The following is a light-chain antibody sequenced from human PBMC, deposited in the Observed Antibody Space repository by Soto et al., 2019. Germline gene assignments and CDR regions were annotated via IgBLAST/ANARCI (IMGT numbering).Light chain of an antibody. V-gene: IGKV1-9*01. CDR2: AAS. J-gene: IGKJ2*01. Sequence: DIQLTQSPSFLSASVGDRVTITSRASQGISSYLAWYQQKPGKAPKLLIYAASTLQSGVPSRFSGSGSGTEFTLTISNLQPEDFATYYCQQLNSYPNTFGQGTKLEIK. CDR1: QGISSY. CDR3: QQLNSYPNT.